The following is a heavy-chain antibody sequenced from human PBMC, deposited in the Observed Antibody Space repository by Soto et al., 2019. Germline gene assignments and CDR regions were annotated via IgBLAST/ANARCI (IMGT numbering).Heavy chain of an antibody. V-gene: IGHV1-3*05. CDR1: GYTFTTYA. D-gene: IGHD1-7*01. J-gene: IGHJ6*02. Sequence: QVQFVQSGAEEKKPGASVKVSCKASGYTFTTYAMHWVRQAPGQSLEWMGWINAGNGNTKYSQKFQGRVTITSDTSASTAYMELSSLRSEDTAVYYCARGGTGTTSYYYYGMDVWGQGTTVTVSS. CDR3: ARGGTGTTSYYYYGMDV. CDR2: INAGNGNT.